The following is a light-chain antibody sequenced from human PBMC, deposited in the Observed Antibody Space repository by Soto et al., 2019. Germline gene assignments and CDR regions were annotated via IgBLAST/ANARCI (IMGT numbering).Light chain of an antibody. J-gene: IGLJ1*01. CDR3: SSYQTRRTRQIV. Sequence: QSVLTQPASVSGSPGQSITISCTGTSSDVGGYNYVSWYQHHPGKAPKLLIYDVSNRPSGISNRFSGSKSDNTASLTISGLQPEDEAEYYGSSYQTRRTRQIVFGTGTKASVL. V-gene: IGLV2-14*03. CDR1: SSDVGGYNY. CDR2: DVS.